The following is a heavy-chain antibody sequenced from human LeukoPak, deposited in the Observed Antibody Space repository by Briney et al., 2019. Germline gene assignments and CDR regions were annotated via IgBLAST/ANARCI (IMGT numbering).Heavy chain of an antibody. CDR1: GGSISNYY. D-gene: IGHD2-15*01. V-gene: IGHV4-4*07. J-gene: IGHJ5*02. CDR3: ARSDCSGGSCYTPEVSWFDP. Sequence: SETLSLTCTVSGGSISNYYWNWIRQPAGKGLEWIGRIYTSGSTNYNPSLKSRLTMSMDTSKNQFSLRLSSVTAADTAVYYCARSDCSGGSCYTPEVSWFDPWGQGTLVTVSS. CDR2: IYTSGST.